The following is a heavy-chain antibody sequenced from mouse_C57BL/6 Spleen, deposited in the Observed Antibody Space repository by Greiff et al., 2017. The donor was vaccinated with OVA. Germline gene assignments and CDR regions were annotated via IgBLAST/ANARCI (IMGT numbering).Heavy chain of an antibody. J-gene: IGHJ3*01. CDR2: IYWDDDK. Sequence: QVQLKESGPGILQSSQSLSLTCSFSGFSLSTSGMGVCWFRQPSGKGLEWLAHIYWDDDKRYNPSLKSRLTISKDTSRNQVFLKITSVDTADTARDNGGRRGEEYDGGWIGDWGQGTLVTVSA. D-gene: IGHD2-14*01. V-gene: IGHV8-12*01. CDR1: GFSLSTSGMG. CDR3: GRRGEEYDGGWIGD.